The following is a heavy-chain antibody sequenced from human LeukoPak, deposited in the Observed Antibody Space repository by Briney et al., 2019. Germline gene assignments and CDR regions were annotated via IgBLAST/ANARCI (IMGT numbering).Heavy chain of an antibody. CDR3: AKSTYSSSWYGTDY. V-gene: IGHV3-30*18. CDR2: ISYDGSNK. D-gene: IGHD6-13*01. J-gene: IGHJ4*02. Sequence: GRSLRLSCAASGFTFSSYGMHWVRQAPGKGLEWVAVISYDGSNKYYADSVKGRFTISRDNSKNTLYLQMSSLRAEDTAVYYCAKSTYSSSWYGTDYWGQGTLVTVSS. CDR1: GFTFSSYG.